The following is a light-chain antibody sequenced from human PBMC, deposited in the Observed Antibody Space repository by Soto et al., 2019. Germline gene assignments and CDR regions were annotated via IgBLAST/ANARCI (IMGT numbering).Light chain of an antibody. CDR1: QAVSTW. Sequence: DIQMTQSPSSVSASVGDTATITCRASQAVSTWLAWYQQKPGGAPKLLIYAASSLQSGVPSRFSGSGSGTDFTLTIRSLQPEDFATYYCQQGASFPRTFGGGTKVEIK. CDR3: QQGASFPRT. J-gene: IGKJ4*01. V-gene: IGKV1-12*01. CDR2: AAS.